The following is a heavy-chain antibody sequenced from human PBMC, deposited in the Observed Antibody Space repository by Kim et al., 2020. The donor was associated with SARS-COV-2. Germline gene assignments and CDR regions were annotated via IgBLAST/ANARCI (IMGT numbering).Heavy chain of an antibody. CDR2: ISYDGSNK. D-gene: IGHD3-22*01. CDR3: ARVGADSSGTFDY. Sequence: GGSLRLSCAASGFTFSSYAMHWVRQAPGKGLEWVAVISYDGSNKYYADSVKGRFTISRDNSKNTLYLQMNSLRAEDTAVYYCARVGADSSGTFDYWGQGT. CDR1: GFTFSSYA. J-gene: IGHJ4*02. V-gene: IGHV3-30*04.